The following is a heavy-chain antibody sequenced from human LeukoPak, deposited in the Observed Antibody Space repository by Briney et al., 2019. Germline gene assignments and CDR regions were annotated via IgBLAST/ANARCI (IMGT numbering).Heavy chain of an antibody. CDR1: GYSFTSYW. V-gene: IGHV5-10-1*01. J-gene: IGHJ5*02. CDR2: IDPSDSYT. Sequence: GESMQISCKGSGYSFTSYWISWVRQMPGKGLEWMGRIDPSDSYTNYSPSFQGHVTIPADKSISTAYLQWSSLKASDTAMYYCARLHLSSWYWFYLWGQGTLVTVSS. CDR3: ARLHLSSWYWFYL. D-gene: IGHD6-13*01.